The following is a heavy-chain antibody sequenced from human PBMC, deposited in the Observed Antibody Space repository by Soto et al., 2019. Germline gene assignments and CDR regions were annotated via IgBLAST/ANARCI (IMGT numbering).Heavy chain of an antibody. D-gene: IGHD3-16*01. J-gene: IGHJ1*01. CDR2: INSDGYST. CDR1: GFTFSSYW. Sequence: EVQLVESGGGLVQPGGSLRLSCAASGFTFSSYWMHWVRQAPGKGLVWVSRINSDGYSTSYADSVKGRFTISRDNAKNTLYLQMNSLRAEDTAVYYCARGGASGVPPEHWGQGTLVTVSS. V-gene: IGHV3-74*01. CDR3: ARGGASGVPPEH.